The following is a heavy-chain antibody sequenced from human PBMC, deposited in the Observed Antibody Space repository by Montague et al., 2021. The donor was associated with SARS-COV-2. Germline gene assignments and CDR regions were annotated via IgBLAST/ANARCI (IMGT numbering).Heavy chain of an antibody. CDR3: ARAKRITIFGVVNEIDY. CDR2: IYYSGST. V-gene: IGHV4-31*03. Sequence: TLSLTCTVSGGSISSGGYYRSWIRQHPGKGLEWIGYIYYSGSTYYNPSLKSRVTISVDTSKNQFSLKLSSVTAADTAVYYCARAKRITIFGVVNEIDYWGQGTRVTVSS. CDR1: GGSISSGGYY. J-gene: IGHJ4*02. D-gene: IGHD3-3*01.